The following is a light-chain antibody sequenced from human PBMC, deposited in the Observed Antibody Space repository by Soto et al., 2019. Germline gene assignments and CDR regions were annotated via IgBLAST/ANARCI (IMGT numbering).Light chain of an antibody. Sequence: DIQMTQSPSSLSASVGDRVTITCRASQSISSYLNWYQQKPGKAPKLLIYAASSFQSRVPSRFSGSGSGTDFTLTISSLQPEDFATYYCQQSYSTPLTFGGGTKVEIK. CDR1: QSISSY. V-gene: IGKV1-39*01. CDR2: AAS. J-gene: IGKJ4*01. CDR3: QQSYSTPLT.